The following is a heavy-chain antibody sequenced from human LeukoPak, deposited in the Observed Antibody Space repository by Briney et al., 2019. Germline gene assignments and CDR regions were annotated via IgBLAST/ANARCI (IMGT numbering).Heavy chain of an antibody. Sequence: SETLSLTCTVSGGSISSSSYYWGWIRQPPGKGLEWIGSIYYSGGTYYNPSLKSRVTISVDTSKNQFSLKLSSVTAADTAVYYCARAFYSSSWYHKEDFFDYWGQGTPVTVSS. J-gene: IGHJ4*02. V-gene: IGHV4-39*01. CDR3: ARAFYSSSWYHKEDFFDY. CDR1: GGSISSSSYY. D-gene: IGHD6-13*01. CDR2: IYYSGGT.